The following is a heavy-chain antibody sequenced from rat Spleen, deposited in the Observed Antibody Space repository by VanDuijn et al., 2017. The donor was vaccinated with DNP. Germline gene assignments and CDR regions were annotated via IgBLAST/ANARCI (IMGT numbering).Heavy chain of an antibody. D-gene: IGHD1-12*03. CDR1: AYSITTNY. V-gene: IGHV3-1*01. J-gene: IGHJ4*01. Sequence: EVQLQESGPGLVKPSQSLSLTCSVTAYSITTNYWGWIRKFPGNKMEWVGHISYSGSTSYNPSLKSRISITRDTSKNQFFLHLNSVTTEDTATYYCARGNDGYYPNYAMDAWGQGTSVTVSS. CDR3: ARGNDGYYPNYAMDA. CDR2: ISYSGST.